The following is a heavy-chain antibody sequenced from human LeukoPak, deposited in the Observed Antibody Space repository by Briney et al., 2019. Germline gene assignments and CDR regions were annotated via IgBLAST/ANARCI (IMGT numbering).Heavy chain of an antibody. D-gene: IGHD3-22*01. CDR1: GFTFSGSA. CDR3: AKRNYDSSGYYYGGFDY. CDR2: IRSKANSYAT. Sequence: GGSLKLSCAASGFTFSGSAMHWVRQASGKGLEWVGRIRSKANSYATAYAASVKGRFTISRDDSKNTAYLQMNSLRAEDTAVYYCAKRNYDSSGYYYGGFDYWGQGTLVTVSS. J-gene: IGHJ4*02. V-gene: IGHV3-73*01.